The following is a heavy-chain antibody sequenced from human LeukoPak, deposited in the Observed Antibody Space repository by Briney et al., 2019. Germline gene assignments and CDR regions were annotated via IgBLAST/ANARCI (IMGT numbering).Heavy chain of an antibody. Sequence: GGSLRLSCAASGFTFTNYIMSWVRQAPGKGLEWVLDISGSSSYIYYADSLKGRFTISRDNARNSLFLQMNSLRAEDTAVYFCARVFPLSVGATRGGAFDIWGQGTMVAVSS. CDR2: ISGSSSYI. CDR1: GFTFTNYI. CDR3: ARVFPLSVGATRGGAFDI. V-gene: IGHV3-21*01. J-gene: IGHJ3*02. D-gene: IGHD1-26*01.